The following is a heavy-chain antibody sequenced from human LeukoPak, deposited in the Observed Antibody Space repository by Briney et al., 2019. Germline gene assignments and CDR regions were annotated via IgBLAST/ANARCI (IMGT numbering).Heavy chain of an antibody. J-gene: IGHJ4*02. CDR2: INWNGGST. Sequence: GSLRLSCAASGFTFDDYGMSWVRQAPGKGLEWVSGINWNGGSTGYADSVKGRLTISRDNAKNSLYLQMNGLRAEDTALYYCARDRIGFYFDYWGQGTLVTVSS. V-gene: IGHV3-20*04. D-gene: IGHD2-15*01. CDR1: GFTFDDYG. CDR3: ARDRIGFYFDY.